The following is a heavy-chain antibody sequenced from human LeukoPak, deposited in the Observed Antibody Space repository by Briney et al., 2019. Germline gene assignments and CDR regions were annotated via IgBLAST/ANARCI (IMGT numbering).Heavy chain of an antibody. Sequence: PGGSLRLSCAASGFTFSSYAMSWVRQAPGKGLEWVSAISGSGGSTYYADSVKGRFTISRDNSKNTLYLQMSSLRAEDTAVYYCAKDPDHYDSNGNYFDYWGQGTLVTVSS. CDR3: AKDPDHYDSNGNYFDY. CDR2: ISGSGGST. D-gene: IGHD3-22*01. J-gene: IGHJ4*02. V-gene: IGHV3-23*01. CDR1: GFTFSSYA.